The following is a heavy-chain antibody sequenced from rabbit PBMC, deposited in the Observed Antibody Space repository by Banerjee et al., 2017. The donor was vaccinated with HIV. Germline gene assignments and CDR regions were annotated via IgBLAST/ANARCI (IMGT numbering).Heavy chain of an antibody. V-gene: IGHV1S45*01. D-gene: IGHD1-1*01. CDR3: ARDLSGVIGWNLNL. Sequence: QEQLEESGGDLVKPGASLTLTCTASGFSFNSNYYICWVRQAPGKGLELIACIYTGSSGSTYYANWAKGRFTFSKTSWTTVTLQMTSLTAADTATYFCARDLSGVIGWNLNLWGQGTLVTVS. CDR1: GFSFNSNYY. J-gene: IGHJ4*01. CDR2: IYTGSSGST.